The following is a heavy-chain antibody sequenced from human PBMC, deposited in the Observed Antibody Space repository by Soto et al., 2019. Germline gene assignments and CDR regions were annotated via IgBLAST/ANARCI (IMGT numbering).Heavy chain of an antibody. CDR2: AHYSGSP. CDR1: GGSISNYY. D-gene: IGHD3-3*01. V-gene: IGHV4-59*08. J-gene: IGHJ5*02. Sequence: QVQLHESGPGLVKPSETLSLTCSVSGGSISNYYWSWIRQPPGKGLEWIGDAHYSGSPNYNPSLKSRVTISVDTSKNQFSLKLSSLTAADTDVYYCARQYDIWSEKYWFDPWGQGTLVTVSS. CDR3: ARQYDIWSEKYWFDP.